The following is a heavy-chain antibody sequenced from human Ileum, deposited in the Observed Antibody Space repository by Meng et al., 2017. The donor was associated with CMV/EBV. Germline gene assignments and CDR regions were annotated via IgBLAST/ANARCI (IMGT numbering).Heavy chain of an antibody. V-gene: IGHV1-2*06. J-gene: IGHJ4*02. CDR1: GYTFTVYT. Sequence: KVSCKTSGYTFTVYTIHWARQAPGQGLEWMGRINTNSGDTYYAQKFQGRVTMTRDTSISTAYMELSGLKSDDTAIYYCARDNWGSDYWGQGTLVTVSS. D-gene: IGHD7-27*01. CDR3: ARDNWGSDY. CDR2: INTNSGDT.